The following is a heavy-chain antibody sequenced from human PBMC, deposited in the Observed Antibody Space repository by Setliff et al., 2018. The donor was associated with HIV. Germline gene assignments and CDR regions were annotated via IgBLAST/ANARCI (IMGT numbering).Heavy chain of an antibody. Sequence: SETLSLTCTVSAGSIRSSTYYWAWIRQPPGKGLEWIGTIYYSGSTYYNPSLKSRATISVDTSKNQFSLKLSSVTAADTAVYYCAREVWEWLSFDYWGQGTLVTVSS. D-gene: IGHD3-3*01. V-gene: IGHV4-39*02. CDR1: AGSIRSSTYY. CDR2: IYYSGST. J-gene: IGHJ4*02. CDR3: AREVWEWLSFDY.